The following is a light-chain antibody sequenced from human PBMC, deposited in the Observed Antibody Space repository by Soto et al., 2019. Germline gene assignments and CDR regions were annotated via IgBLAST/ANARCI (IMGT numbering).Light chain of an antibody. CDR3: QVWDTSSDHVF. CDR1: NIGSQS. V-gene: IGLV3-21*02. Sequence: SYELAQPPSVSVAPGQTARISCGGNNIGSQSVHWYQQRPGQAPVLVVSDDSDRPSGIPERFSGSNSGNTATLTISRVEAGDEADYYCQVWDTSSDHVFFGGGTKLTVL. CDR2: DDS. J-gene: IGLJ2*01.